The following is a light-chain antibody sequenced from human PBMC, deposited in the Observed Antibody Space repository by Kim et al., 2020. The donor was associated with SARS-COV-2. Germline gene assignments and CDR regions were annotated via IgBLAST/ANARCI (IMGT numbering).Light chain of an antibody. CDR2: GKN. Sequence: ALGQTVTITCQGDSLGNYYASWYRQKAGQAPVLVIYGKNNRPAGIPDRFSGSTSGNTASLTITGAQAEDEADYYCHSRDSSGNHVLFGGGTQLTVL. CDR1: SLGNYY. V-gene: IGLV3-19*01. CDR3: HSRDSSGNHVL. J-gene: IGLJ2*01.